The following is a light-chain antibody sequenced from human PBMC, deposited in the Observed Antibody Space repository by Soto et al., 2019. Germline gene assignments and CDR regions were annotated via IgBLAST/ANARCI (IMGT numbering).Light chain of an antibody. CDR1: QAFSNL. CDR3: QQATTFPLT. Sequence: DIQMTQSPSSVSASVGDRVIISCRASQAFSNLLAWYQQKPGKAPKLLIYGASTLQGGVPSRFSGSESGTEFTLTISSVQPEDFATCYCQQATTFPLTFGGGTKVDIK. V-gene: IGKV1-12*01. CDR2: GAS. J-gene: IGKJ4*01.